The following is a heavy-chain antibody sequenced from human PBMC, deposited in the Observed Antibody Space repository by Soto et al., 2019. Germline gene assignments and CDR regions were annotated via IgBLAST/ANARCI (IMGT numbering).Heavy chain of an antibody. CDR3: ASQLYDYYDSSGLGNSYYYGMDV. CDR2: IIPIFGTA. J-gene: IGHJ6*02. D-gene: IGHD3-22*01. Sequence: SVKVSCKASGGTFSSYAISWVRQAPGQGLEWMGGIIPIFGTANYAQKFQGRVTITADESTSTAYMELSSLRSEDTAVYYCASQLYDYYDSSGLGNSYYYGMDVWGQGTTVTVSS. CDR1: GGTFSSYA. V-gene: IGHV1-69*13.